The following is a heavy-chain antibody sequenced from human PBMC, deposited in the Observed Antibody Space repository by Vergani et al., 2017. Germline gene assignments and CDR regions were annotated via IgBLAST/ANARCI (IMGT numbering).Heavy chain of an antibody. Sequence: QVQLVESGGGVVQRGGSLRLSCATSGFTLSNYDMQWIREGPGKGLEFVAFIQFDGSNQYYAYSVKGRFTLSRDFSKNTLYLQMNSLRTDDTATYYCAKHFRGWGIDYWGQGTQVMVSS. CDR3: AKHFRGWGIDY. CDR1: GFTLSNYD. D-gene: IGHD3-16*01. CDR2: IQFDGSNQ. J-gene: IGHJ4*02. V-gene: IGHV3-30*02.